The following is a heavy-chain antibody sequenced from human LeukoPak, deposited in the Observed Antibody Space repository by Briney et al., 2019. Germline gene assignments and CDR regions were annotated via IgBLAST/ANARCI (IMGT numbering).Heavy chain of an antibody. Sequence: SETLSLTCTVSGGSINGFYWSWIRQPPGKGLGWIGYIYYSGSTNYNPSLRSRVTISVDRSKNQFSLKMNSVTAADTAMYYCAGLHFAAAEEFDPWGQGTLVTVSS. D-gene: IGHD6-13*01. J-gene: IGHJ5*02. CDR2: IYYSGST. CDR3: AGLHFAAAEEFDP. V-gene: IGHV4-59*08. CDR1: GGSINGFY.